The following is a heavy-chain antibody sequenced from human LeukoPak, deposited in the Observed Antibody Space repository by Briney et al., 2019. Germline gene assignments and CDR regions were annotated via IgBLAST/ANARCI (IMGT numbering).Heavy chain of an antibody. CDR1: GFTFSGSA. V-gene: IGHV3-73*01. J-gene: IGHJ4*02. D-gene: IGHD3-22*01. Sequence: GGSLRLSCAASGFTFSGSAMHWVRQASGKGLEWVGRIRSKANSYATAYAASVKGRFTISRDDSKNTAYLQMNSLKTEDTAVYYCTRLSDYYYDNSGYYQNFDYWGQGTLVTVSS. CDR3: TRLSDYYYDNSGYYQNFDY. CDR2: IRSKANSYAT.